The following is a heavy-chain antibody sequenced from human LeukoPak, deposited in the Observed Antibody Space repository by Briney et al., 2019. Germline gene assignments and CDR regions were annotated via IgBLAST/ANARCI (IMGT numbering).Heavy chain of an antibody. CDR1: GFNFNRYA. J-gene: IGHJ4*02. CDR2: ISGSGDNI. V-gene: IGHV3-23*01. CDR3: ANGYYFEY. Sequence: PGGSLRLSCAASGFNFNRYAMNWVRQAPGKGLEWVSAISGSGDNIYYADSVKGRFTMSRDDSKNTLYLQMNSLRAEDTAVYYCANGYYFEYWGQGTLVTVSS.